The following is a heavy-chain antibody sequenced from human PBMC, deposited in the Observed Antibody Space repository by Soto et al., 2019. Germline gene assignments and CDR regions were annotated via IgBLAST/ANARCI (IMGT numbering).Heavy chain of an antibody. CDR1: GGTFSNYA. J-gene: IGHJ2*01. CDR2: IIPVFGTT. D-gene: IGHD3-22*01. Sequence: QVQLVQSGAEVKKPGSSVKVSCRASGGTFSNYAISWVRQAPGQGLEGMGNIIPVFGTTNFARKFLGRVTITADKSTGTAYMELSSLRSEDTAVYYCARDYYDGRGYYSWYFALWGRGTLVTVSS. CDR3: ARDYYDGRGYYSWYFAL. V-gene: IGHV1-69*06.